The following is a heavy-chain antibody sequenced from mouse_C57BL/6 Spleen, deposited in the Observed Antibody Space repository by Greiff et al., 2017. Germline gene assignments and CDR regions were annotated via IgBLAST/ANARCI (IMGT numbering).Heavy chain of an antibody. J-gene: IGHJ4*01. D-gene: IGHD2-3*01. CDR3: ARADGYPYYAMDY. CDR2: IYPGDGDT. CDR1: GYAFSSSW. Sequence: QVQLKQSGPELVKPGASVKISCKASGYAFSSSWMNWVKQRPGKGLEWIGRIYPGDGDTNYNGKFKGKATLTADKSSSTAYLQLSSLTSEDSAVYFCARADGYPYYAMDYWGQGASVTVSS. V-gene: IGHV1-82*01.